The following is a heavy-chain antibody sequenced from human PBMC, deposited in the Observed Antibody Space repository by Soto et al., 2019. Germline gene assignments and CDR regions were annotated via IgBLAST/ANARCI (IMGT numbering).Heavy chain of an antibody. Sequence: SETLSLTCAVYGGSFSGYYWSWIRQPPGKGLEWIGEINHSGSTNYNPSLKSRVTISVGTSKNQFSLKLSSVTAADTAVYYCARGPHAWNYVKFYFDYWGQGTLVTVSS. D-gene: IGHD1-7*01. CDR1: GGSFSGYY. V-gene: IGHV4-34*01. J-gene: IGHJ4*02. CDR2: INHSGST. CDR3: ARGPHAWNYVKFYFDY.